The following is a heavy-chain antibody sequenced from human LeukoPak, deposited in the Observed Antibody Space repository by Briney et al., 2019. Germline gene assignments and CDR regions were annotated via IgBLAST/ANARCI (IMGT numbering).Heavy chain of an antibody. CDR1: GFTFSSYN. CDR3: ARDYMSLNYNNFDS. J-gene: IGHJ4*02. V-gene: IGHV3-21*01. CDR2: ISSSGSYT. Sequence: GGSLRLSCAASGFTFSSYNMNWVRQAPGKGLEWVSSISSSGSYTYYADSVKGRFTISRDNAKNSLYLQMNSLRAEDTAVYYCARDYMSLNYNNFDSWGQGTLVTVSS. D-gene: IGHD1-7*01.